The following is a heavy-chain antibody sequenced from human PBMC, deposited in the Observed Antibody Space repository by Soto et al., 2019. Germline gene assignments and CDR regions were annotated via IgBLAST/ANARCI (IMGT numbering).Heavy chain of an antibody. D-gene: IGHD6-19*01. CDR2: IYPGDSDT. CDR1: GYSFTSYW. J-gene: IGHJ4*02. V-gene: IGHV5-51*01. Sequence: GESLKISCKGSGYSFTSYWIGWVRQMPGKGLELMGIIYPGDSDTRYSPSFQGQVTISADKSISTAYLQWSSLKASDAAMYYCARPFDPSGWYDYWGQGALGTGSS. CDR3: ARPFDPSGWYDY.